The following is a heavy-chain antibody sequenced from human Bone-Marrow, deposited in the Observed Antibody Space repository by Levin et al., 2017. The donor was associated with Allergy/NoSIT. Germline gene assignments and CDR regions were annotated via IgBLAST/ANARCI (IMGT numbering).Heavy chain of an antibody. D-gene: IGHD1-26*01. CDR1: GGSFSGYY. V-gene: IGHV4-34*01. CDR2: INHSGST. Sequence: SQTLSLTCAVYGGSFSGYYWSWIRPPPGKGLEWIGEINHSGSTNYNPSLKSRVTISVDTSKNQFSLKLSSVTAADTAVYYCASGGSSQTRGYFDYWGQGTLVTVSS. J-gene: IGHJ4*02. CDR3: ASGGSSQTRGYFDY.